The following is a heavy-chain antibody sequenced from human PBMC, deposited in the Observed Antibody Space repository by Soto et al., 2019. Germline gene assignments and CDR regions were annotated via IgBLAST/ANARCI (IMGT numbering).Heavy chain of an antibody. CDR3: ARGDTVTGKHVFDF. CDR2: INHGGST. V-gene: IGHV4-34*02. J-gene: IGHJ3*01. Sequence: LQQWGAGLLKPSETLSLTCGVYAGSFSGFYWTWIRQPQGQGLEWIGEINHGGSTNQNPSLKSRVTMSVDTSKHQFSLKLSSVTDEDTAVYFCARGDTVTGKHVFDFWGQGTMVTVSS. CDR1: AGSFSGFY. D-gene: IGHD2-21*02.